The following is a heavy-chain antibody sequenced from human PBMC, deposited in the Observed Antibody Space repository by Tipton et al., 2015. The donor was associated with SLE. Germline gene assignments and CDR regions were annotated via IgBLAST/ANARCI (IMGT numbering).Heavy chain of an antibody. J-gene: IGHJ3*02. Sequence: LRLSCSVSGGSISSYYWSWIRQPPAKGLEWIGFIYYNGKTNYNPSLKSRVTISLDTSKNQFSLKLSSVTAADTAAYYCARTQLRVSPNAFDIWGQGTMVTVSS. CDR3: ARTQLRVSPNAFDI. D-gene: IGHD3-3*01. CDR1: GGSISSYY. CDR2: IYYNGKT. V-gene: IGHV4-59*08.